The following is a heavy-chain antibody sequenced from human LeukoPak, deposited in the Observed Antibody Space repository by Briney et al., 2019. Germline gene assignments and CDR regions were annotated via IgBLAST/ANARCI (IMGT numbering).Heavy chain of an antibody. CDR2: IRYDGSNK. V-gene: IGHV3-30*02. Sequence: GGSLRLSCAASGFTFSSYGMHWVRQAPGKGLEWVAFIRYDGSNKYYADSVKGRFTISRDNSKNTLYLQVNSLRAEDTAVYYCANIPVVPAAMVPWGQGTLVTVSS. CDR1: GFTFSSYG. D-gene: IGHD2-2*01. J-gene: IGHJ5*02. CDR3: ANIPVVPAAMVP.